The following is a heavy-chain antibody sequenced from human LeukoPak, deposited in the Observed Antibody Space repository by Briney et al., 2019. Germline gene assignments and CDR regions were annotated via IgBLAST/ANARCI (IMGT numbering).Heavy chain of an antibody. CDR1: GFSFSSYA. Sequence: PGGSLRLSCATSGFSFSSYAMSWVRQAPGKGLEWVSAMSSSDDGRYYAASVRGRFTISRDTSRSTLYLQMNSLRAEDTAVYYCARDGERGELSLYMDYWGQGTLVTVSS. D-gene: IGHD3-16*02. V-gene: IGHV3-23*01. CDR2: MSSSDDGR. CDR3: ARDGERGELSLYMDY. J-gene: IGHJ4*02.